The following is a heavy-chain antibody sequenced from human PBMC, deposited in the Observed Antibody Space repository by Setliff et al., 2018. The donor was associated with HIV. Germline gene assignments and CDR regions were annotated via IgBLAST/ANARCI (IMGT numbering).Heavy chain of an antibody. Sequence: SETLSLTCTVSGGSISSSSYYWGWIRQPPGKGLEWIGSIYYSGTTYYNPSLKSRVTISVDRSKNQFSLKLGSVTTAETAVYYCARWHPPYGFWEEDYWGQGTLVTVSS. J-gene: IGHJ4*02. D-gene: IGHD3-10*01. CDR3: ARWHPPYGFWEEDY. V-gene: IGHV4-39*01. CDR2: IYYSGTT. CDR1: GGSISSSSYY.